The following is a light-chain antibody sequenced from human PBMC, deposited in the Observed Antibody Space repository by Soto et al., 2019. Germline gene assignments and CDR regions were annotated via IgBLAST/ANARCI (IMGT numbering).Light chain of an antibody. Sequence: QSVLTQPASVSGSPGQSITISCTGISSDIGAYKYVSWYQQRPGKAPKVIIYDVNNRPSGVSHRFSASKSGNTASLTISGLQAEDEADYYCSSYTGSSTQLVFGTGTKVTVL. CDR1: SSDIGAYKY. J-gene: IGLJ1*01. CDR2: DVN. CDR3: SSYTGSSTQLV. V-gene: IGLV2-14*01.